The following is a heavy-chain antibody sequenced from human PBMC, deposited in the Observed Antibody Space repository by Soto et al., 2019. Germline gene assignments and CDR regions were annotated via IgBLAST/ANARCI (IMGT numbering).Heavy chain of an antibody. Sequence: GESLKISCKGSGYSFTSYWISWVRQMPGKGLEWMGRIDPSDSYTNYSPSFQGHVTISADKSISTAYLQWSSLKASDTAMYYCARGSSSHNYYYYYYGMDVRGQGTTVTVSS. CDR3: ARGSSSHNYYYYYYGMDV. V-gene: IGHV5-10-1*01. CDR2: IDPSDSYT. D-gene: IGHD6-6*01. J-gene: IGHJ6*02. CDR1: GYSFTSYW.